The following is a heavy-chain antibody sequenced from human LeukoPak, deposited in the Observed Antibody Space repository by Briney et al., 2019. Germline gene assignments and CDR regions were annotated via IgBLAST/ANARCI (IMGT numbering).Heavy chain of an antibody. CDR1: GYPFTTYE. CDR3: ARGPRNDP. D-gene: IGHD1-14*01. CDR2: VHPDTGYT. J-gene: IGHJ5*02. Sequence: ASVKVSCKTSGYPFTTYEINWVRQAAGQGLEWMGWVHPDTGYTDYAQKFQGRVTMTSDTSISTAYMELSSLRSDDTAVYFCARGPRNDPWGQGTLVTVSS. V-gene: IGHV1-8*01.